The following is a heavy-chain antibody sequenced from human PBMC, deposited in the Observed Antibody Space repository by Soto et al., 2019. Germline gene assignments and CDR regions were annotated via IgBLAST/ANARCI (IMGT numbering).Heavy chain of an antibody. D-gene: IGHD3-3*01. CDR2: ISYDGSNK. Sequence: GGSLSLSCAASGFTFSSYGMHWVRQAPGKGLEWVAVISYDGSNKYYADSVKGRFTISRDNSKNTLYLQMNSLRAEDTAVYYCAKDVLRFLEWLSPGGYFDYWGQGTLVTVSS. CDR1: GFTFSSYG. J-gene: IGHJ4*02. V-gene: IGHV3-30*18. CDR3: AKDVLRFLEWLSPGGYFDY.